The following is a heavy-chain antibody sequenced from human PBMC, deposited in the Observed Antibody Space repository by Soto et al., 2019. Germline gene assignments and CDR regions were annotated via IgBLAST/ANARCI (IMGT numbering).Heavy chain of an antibody. D-gene: IGHD6-13*01. V-gene: IGHV3-73*01. CDR2: IRSKANSYAT. CDR1: GFTLSGSA. J-gene: IGHJ4*02. Sequence: GSLRLSCAASGFTLSGSAMHWVRQASGKGLEWVGRIRSKANSYATAYAASFQGQVTISADKSISTAYLQWSSLKASDTAMYYCARRGLYSSSFDYWGQGTLVTVPQ. CDR3: ARRGLYSSSFDY.